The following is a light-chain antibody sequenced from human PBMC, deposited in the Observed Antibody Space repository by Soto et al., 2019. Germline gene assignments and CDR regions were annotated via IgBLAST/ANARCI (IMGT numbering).Light chain of an antibody. CDR1: ESVITY. V-gene: IGKV3-11*01. J-gene: IGKJ5*01. CDR2: DAS. Sequence: EIVLTQSPAILSLSPGERATLSCRASESVITYLAWFQQKPGQAPRLLIYDASNRATGIPARFSGSGSGTDFTLTISSLEPEDCAVYYCQQRYKWPPITFGQGTRLDFK. CDR3: QQRYKWPPIT.